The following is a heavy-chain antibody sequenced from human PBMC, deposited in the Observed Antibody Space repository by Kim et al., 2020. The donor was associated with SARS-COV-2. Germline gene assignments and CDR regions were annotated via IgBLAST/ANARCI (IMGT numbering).Heavy chain of an antibody. V-gene: IGHV3-23*01. Sequence: DSVKGRFTISRDNSKNTLYLQMNSLRAEDTAVYYCAKDTDYGDYVEYFQHWGQGTLVTVSS. D-gene: IGHD4-17*01. CDR3: AKDTDYGDYVEYFQH. J-gene: IGHJ1*01.